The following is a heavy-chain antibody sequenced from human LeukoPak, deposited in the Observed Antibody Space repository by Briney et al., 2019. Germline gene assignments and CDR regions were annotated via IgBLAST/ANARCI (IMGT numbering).Heavy chain of an antibody. D-gene: IGHD1-26*01. CDR3: ARRQVGATDYFDY. CDR1: GGSISNSNYY. Sequence: SETLSLTCSVSGGSISNSNYYWGWIRQPPGVGLEWIGNIYHSGITHYNLSLKSRVTISVDTSKNQFSLKLSSVTAADTAVYYCARRQVGATDYFDYWGQGTLVTVSS. V-gene: IGHV4-39*01. CDR2: IYHSGIT. J-gene: IGHJ4*02.